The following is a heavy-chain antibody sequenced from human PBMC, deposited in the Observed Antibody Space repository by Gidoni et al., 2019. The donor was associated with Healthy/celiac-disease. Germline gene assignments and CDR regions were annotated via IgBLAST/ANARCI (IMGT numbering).Heavy chain of an antibody. D-gene: IGHD2-21*02. CDR3: ARVGGDSPTIWFDP. V-gene: IGHV4-59*01. CDR1: AGSISSYY. CDR2: FYYSGST. J-gene: IGHJ5*02. Sequence: QVQLQESGPGLVKPSETLSLTCTVSAGSISSYYWSWIRQPPGKGLDWIGYFYYSGSTNYNPSLKSRVTISVDTSKNQFSLKLSSVTAADTAVYYCARVGGDSPTIWFDPWGQGTLVTVSS.